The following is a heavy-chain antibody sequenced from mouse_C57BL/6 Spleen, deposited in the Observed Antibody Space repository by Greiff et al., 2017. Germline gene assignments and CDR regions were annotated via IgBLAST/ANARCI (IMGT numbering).Heavy chain of an antibody. Sequence: EVQVVESGGGLVKPGGSLKLSCAASGFTFSSYAMSWVRKTPEKRLEWVATISDGGSYTYYPDNVKGRFTISRDNAKNNLYLQMSHLKSEDTAMYYCARELAGYFDYWGQGTTRTVSS. CDR1: GFTFSSYA. J-gene: IGHJ2*01. V-gene: IGHV5-4*01. CDR3: ARELAGYFDY. CDR2: ISDGGSYT. D-gene: IGHD6-1*01.